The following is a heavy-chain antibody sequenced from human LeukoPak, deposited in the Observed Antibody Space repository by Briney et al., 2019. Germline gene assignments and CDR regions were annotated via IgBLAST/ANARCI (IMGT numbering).Heavy chain of an antibody. CDR3: ARGRGIVGATRLYYFDY. CDR2: INPNSGGT. J-gene: IGHJ4*02. CDR1: GHTFTGYY. Sequence: GASVKVSCKASGHTFTGYYMHWVRQAPGQGLEWMGWINPNSGGTNYAQKFQGRVTMTRDTSIRTAYMELSRLRSDDTAVYYCARGRGIVGATRLYYFDYWGQGTLVTVSS. V-gene: IGHV1-2*02. D-gene: IGHD1-26*01.